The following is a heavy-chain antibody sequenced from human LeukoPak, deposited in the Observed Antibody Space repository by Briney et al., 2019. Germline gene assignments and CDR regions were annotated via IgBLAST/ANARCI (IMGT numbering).Heavy chain of an antibody. J-gene: IGHJ4*02. V-gene: IGHV3-23*01. CDR3: AKDHREVPAPADY. D-gene: IGHD2-2*01. CDR2: FRGSCGSR. Sequence: GGSLRLCCAASGFTFSSYAMSWVRQAPGKVLEWVSAFRGSCGSRYYADSVKRRSSISRDNSKNTLHLEMNSLSRVDTAVYYSAKDHREVPAPADYWRQGTLVTVSS. CDR1: GFTFSSYA.